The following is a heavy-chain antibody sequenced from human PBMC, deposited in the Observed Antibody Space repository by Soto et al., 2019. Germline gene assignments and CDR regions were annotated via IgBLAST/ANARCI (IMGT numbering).Heavy chain of an antibody. D-gene: IGHD1-20*01. J-gene: IGHJ5*01. CDR1: GESISTRGYY. Sequence: TSETLSLTCTVSGESISTRGYYWGWLRQPPGKGLEWIGTISYTGSTYYNPSLKSRVTISVDTSKNQFSLRLSSVTAADTAVYYCARMCFMGNCYVDSWGQGTLVTVSS. CDR2: ISYTGST. CDR3: ARMCFMGNCYVDS. V-gene: IGHV4-39*01.